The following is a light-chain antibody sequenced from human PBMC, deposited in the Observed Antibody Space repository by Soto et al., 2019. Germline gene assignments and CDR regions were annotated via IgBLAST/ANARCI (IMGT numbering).Light chain of an antibody. V-gene: IGKV3-11*01. CDR2: DAS. J-gene: IGKJ2*01. Sequence: EIVLTQSPAALSLSPGERATLSCRARQSVSNYLAWYQQRPGRAPRLLIYDASHRATGIPARFSGSGSGTDFTLTINSLEPEDFAVYYCQQRGDRPRTFGQGTKLEIK. CDR1: QSVSNY. CDR3: QQRGDRPRT.